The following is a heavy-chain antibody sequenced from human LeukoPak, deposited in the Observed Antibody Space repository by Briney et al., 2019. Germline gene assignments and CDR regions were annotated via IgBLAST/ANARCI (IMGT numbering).Heavy chain of an antibody. CDR1: GGSISSSSYC. D-gene: IGHD3-10*01. V-gene: IGHV4-39*07. Sequence: SETLALTCTVSGGSISSSSYCWGWIRQPPGKGLEWIGSIYYSGSTYYNPSLKSRVTISVDTSKNQFSLKLSSVTAADTAVYYCARAAPEVRGADYWGQGTLVTVSS. J-gene: IGHJ4*02. CDR3: ARAAPEVRGADY. CDR2: IYYSGST.